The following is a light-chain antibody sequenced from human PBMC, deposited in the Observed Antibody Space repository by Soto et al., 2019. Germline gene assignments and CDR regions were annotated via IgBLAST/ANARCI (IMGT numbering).Light chain of an antibody. CDR3: QQFGGTTFT. CDR1: QSVSSIY. V-gene: IGKV3-20*01. Sequence: EIVLTQSPGTLSLSPGEGATLSCRAIQSVSSIYIAWQKQRPGQTPSLLIYGASTRATGIPDRFSGSGSGTHFTLTVCRRERGDFAVYYCQQFGGTTFTCGQGTRLEIK. CDR2: GAS. J-gene: IGKJ5*01.